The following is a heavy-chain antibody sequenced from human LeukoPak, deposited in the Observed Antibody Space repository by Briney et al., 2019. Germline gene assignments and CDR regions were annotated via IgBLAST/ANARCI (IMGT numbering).Heavy chain of an antibody. D-gene: IGHD3-22*01. Sequence: ASVKVSCKASGYTLTGYFIHWVRQAPGQGLEWMGWINPNSGGTNYAQKFQGRVTMTRDTSISTAYMELSRLRSGDTAVYYCARDERYDSSGYPFDYWGQGTLVTVSS. CDR2: INPNSGGT. CDR1: GYTLTGYF. J-gene: IGHJ4*02. V-gene: IGHV1-2*02. CDR3: ARDERYDSSGYPFDY.